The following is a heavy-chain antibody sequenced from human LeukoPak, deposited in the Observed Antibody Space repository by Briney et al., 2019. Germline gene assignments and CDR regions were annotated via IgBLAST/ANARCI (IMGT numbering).Heavy chain of an antibody. V-gene: IGHV3-21*01. CDR1: GFTFSSYS. D-gene: IGHD2-15*01. Sequence: GGSLRLSCAASGFTFSSYSMNWVRQAPGKGLEWVSSISSSSYIYYADSVKGRFTISRDNAKNSLYLQMNSLRAEDTAVYYCAGQEPKYCCGGSCLRDWGQGTLVTVSS. CDR2: ISSSSYI. J-gene: IGHJ4*02. CDR3: AGQEPKYCCGGSCLRD.